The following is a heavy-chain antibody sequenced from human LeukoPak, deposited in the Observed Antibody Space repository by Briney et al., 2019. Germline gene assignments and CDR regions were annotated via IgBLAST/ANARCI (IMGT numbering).Heavy chain of an antibody. CDR2: ISSSGGGGGNT. D-gene: IGHD2-2*01. CDR3: ASHCSSTSCYYY. CDR1: GFTFSSYA. J-gene: IGHJ4*02. V-gene: IGHV3-23*01. Sequence: GGSLRLSCAASGFTFSSYAMSWVRQAPGKGLEWVSAISSSGGGGGNTYYADSVKGRFTISRDNSKNTLYLQMNSPRAEDTAVYYCASHCSSTSCYYYWGQGTLVIVSS.